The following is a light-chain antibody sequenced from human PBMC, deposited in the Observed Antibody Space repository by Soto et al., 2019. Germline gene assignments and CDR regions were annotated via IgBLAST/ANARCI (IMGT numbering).Light chain of an antibody. J-gene: IGLJ2*01. Sequence: QSVLTQPPSVSAAPGQKVTISCSGRTSNIGTNYVSWYQQLPGTAPKLLIYDNNNRPSGIPDRFSGSKSGTSATLGITGLQTGDEADYYCGTWDSSLSAGGVVFGGGTKLTVL. CDR2: DNN. CDR3: GTWDSSLSAGGVV. V-gene: IGLV1-51*01. CDR1: TSNIGTNY.